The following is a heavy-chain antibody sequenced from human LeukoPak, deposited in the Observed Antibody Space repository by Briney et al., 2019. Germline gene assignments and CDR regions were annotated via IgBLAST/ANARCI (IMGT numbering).Heavy chain of an antibody. J-gene: IGHJ1*01. CDR2: IKSDGST. CDR3: ARAPSEIGGYYPEYFRR. CDR1: GFTFSSYW. V-gene: IGHV3-74*01. D-gene: IGHD3-22*01. Sequence: PGGSLRLSCAASGFTFSSYWMHWVRQAPGKGLMWVSRIKSDGSTNYADSVKGRFTISRDNAKNTVSLQMNSLRAEDTGVYYCARAPSEIGGYYPEYFRRWGQGTLVTVSS.